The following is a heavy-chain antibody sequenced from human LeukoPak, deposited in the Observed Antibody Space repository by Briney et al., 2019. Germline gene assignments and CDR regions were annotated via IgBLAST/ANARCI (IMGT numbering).Heavy chain of an antibody. CDR3: ARSHNGGVADY. CDR2: IYYSGST. J-gene: IGHJ4*02. D-gene: IGHD2-8*01. CDR1: GGSISSYY. V-gene: IGHV4-59*12. Sequence: SETLSLTCTVSGGSISSYYWSWIRQPPGKGLEWIGNIYYSGSTYYNPSLKSRVTISVDRSKNQFSLKLSSVTAADTAVYYCARSHNGGVADYWGQGTLVTVSS.